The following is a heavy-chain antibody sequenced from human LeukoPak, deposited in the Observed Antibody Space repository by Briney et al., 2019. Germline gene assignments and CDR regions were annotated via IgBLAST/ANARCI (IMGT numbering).Heavy chain of an antibody. CDR2: INTDGSST. V-gene: IGHV3-74*01. J-gene: IGHJ4*02. Sequence: GGSLRLSCAASGFTFSSYWMHWVRQAPGKGLVWVSRINTDGSSTSYADSVKGRFTISRDNAKNTVYLQMNSLRADDTAVYYCARVGEGAAKDWGQGTLVTVSS. CDR3: ARVGEGAAKD. CDR1: GFTFSSYW. D-gene: IGHD1-26*01.